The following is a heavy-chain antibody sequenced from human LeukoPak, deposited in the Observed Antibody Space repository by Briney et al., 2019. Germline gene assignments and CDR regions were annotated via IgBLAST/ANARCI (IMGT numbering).Heavy chain of an antibody. D-gene: IGHD3/OR15-3a*01. Sequence: GGSLRLSCAASGFTFSSYGMHWVRQAPGKGLEWVAVIWYDGSNKYYADSVKGRFTISRDASKNTVSLQMNRLRVEDTAVYHCARGPIDKVVAGTFFGHWGQGTVVTVSS. CDR1: GFTFSSYG. CDR2: IWYDGSNK. J-gene: IGHJ4*02. V-gene: IGHV3-33*01. CDR3: ARGPIDKVVAGTFFGH.